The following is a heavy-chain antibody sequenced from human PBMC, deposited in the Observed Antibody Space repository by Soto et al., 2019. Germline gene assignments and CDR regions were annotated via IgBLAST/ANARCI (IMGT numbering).Heavy chain of an antibody. CDR1: GGTFSSYA. V-gene: IGHV1-69*13. J-gene: IGHJ6*02. Sequence: SVKVSCKASGGTFSSYAISWVRQAPGQGLEWMGGIIPIFGTANYAQKFQGRVTITADESTSTAYMELSSLRSEDTAVYYCASSLGKFGELPSYGMDVWGQGTTVTVSS. CDR2: IIPIFGTA. D-gene: IGHD3-10*01. CDR3: ASSLGKFGELPSYGMDV.